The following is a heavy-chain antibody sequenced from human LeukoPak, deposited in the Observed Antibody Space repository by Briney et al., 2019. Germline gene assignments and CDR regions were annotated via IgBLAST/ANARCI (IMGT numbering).Heavy chain of an antibody. CDR3: AREDLDIVVVPAAITFDY. V-gene: IGHV3-53*05. Sequence: GGSLRLSCAASGFTVSSNYMSWVRQAPGKGLEWVSVIYSGGSTYYADSVKGRFTISRDNSKNTLYLQMNSLRAEDTAVYYCAREDLDIVVVPAAITFDYWGQGTLVTVSS. CDR2: IYSGGST. D-gene: IGHD2-2*03. CDR1: GFTVSSNY. J-gene: IGHJ4*02.